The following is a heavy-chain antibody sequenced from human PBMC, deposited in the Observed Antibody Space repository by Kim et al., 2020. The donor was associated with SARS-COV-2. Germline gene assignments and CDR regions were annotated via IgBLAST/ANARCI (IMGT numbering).Heavy chain of an antibody. Sequence: SETLSLTCAVYGGSFSGYYWSWIRQPPGKGLEWIGEINHSGSTNYNPSLKSRVTISVDTSKNQFSLKLSSVTAAAVYYCASMGDYGAFDIWGQGTMVTVSS. CDR2: INHSGST. CDR3: ASMGDYGAFDI. J-gene: IGHJ3*02. V-gene: IGHV4-34*01. D-gene: IGHD4-17*01. CDR1: GGSFSGYY.